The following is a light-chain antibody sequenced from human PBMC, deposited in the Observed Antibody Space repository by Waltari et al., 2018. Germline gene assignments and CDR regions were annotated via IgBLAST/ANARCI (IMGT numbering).Light chain of an antibody. CDR2: YNN. CDR1: NSNIGTNA. CDR3: ATWDDSLRGPV. Sequence: QPMLTQPPSLSGAPRQGVTISCSGSNSNIGTNAVSWYQPLPGQAPKLLIYYNNLVASGVSDRFSGSKSGTSASLAISRLQSDDEAHYYCATWDDSLRGPVFGGGTKLTVL. V-gene: IGLV1-36*01. J-gene: IGLJ3*02.